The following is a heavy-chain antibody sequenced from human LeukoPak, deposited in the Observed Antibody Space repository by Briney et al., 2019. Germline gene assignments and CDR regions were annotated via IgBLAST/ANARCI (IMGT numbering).Heavy chain of an antibody. CDR1: GFTFSSYG. Sequence: PGGSLRLSCAASGFTFSSYGMHWVRQAPGKGLEWVSVIWYDGSNTYYADSVKGRFTISRDNSKNTLYLQMNSLRAEDTAVYYCARDLGAYCGGDCYQEGVDYWGQGTLVTVSS. D-gene: IGHD2-21*02. CDR2: IWYDGSNT. CDR3: ARDLGAYCGGDCYQEGVDY. V-gene: IGHV3-33*01. J-gene: IGHJ4*02.